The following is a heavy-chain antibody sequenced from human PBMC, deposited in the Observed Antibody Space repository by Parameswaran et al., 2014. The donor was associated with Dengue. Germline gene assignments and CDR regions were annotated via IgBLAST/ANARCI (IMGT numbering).Heavy chain of an antibody. CDR2: ISAYNGNT. V-gene: IGHV1-18*01. CDR3: ARDEGGYSEL. J-gene: IGHJ4*02. Sequence: WVRQAPGQGLEWMGWISAYNGNTNYAQKLQGRVTMTTDTSTSTAYMELRSLRSDDTAVYYCARDEGGYSELWGQGTLVTVSS. D-gene: IGHD3-22*01.